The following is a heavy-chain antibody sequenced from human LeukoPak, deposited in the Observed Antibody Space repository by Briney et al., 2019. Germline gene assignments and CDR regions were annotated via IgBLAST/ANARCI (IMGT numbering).Heavy chain of an antibody. D-gene: IGHD6-19*01. CDR1: GGSISSSSYY. J-gene: IGHJ6*03. CDR3: ARACSSSGWYNPPDYYYYYMDV. CDR2: IYYSGST. Sequence: TSETLSLTCTVSGGSISSSSYYWGWFRQPPGKGLEWIGSIYYSGSTYYNPSLKSRVTISVDTSKNQFSLKLSSVTAADTAVYYCARACSSSGWYNPPDYYYYYMDVWGKGTTVTISS. V-gene: IGHV4-39*07.